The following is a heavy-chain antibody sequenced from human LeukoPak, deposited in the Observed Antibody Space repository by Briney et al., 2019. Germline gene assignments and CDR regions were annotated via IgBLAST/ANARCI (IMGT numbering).Heavy chain of an antibody. Sequence: GGSLRLSCAASGFTFSIYVMSWVRQAPGKGLEWVAVIWYDGSNKYYADSVKGRFTISRDNSKNTLYLQMNSLRAEDTAVYYYAREEIGYSSSWYSLDYYGMDVWGQGTTVTVSS. J-gene: IGHJ6*02. V-gene: IGHV3-33*08. D-gene: IGHD6-13*01. CDR1: GFTFSIYV. CDR3: AREEIGYSSSWYSLDYYGMDV. CDR2: IWYDGSNK.